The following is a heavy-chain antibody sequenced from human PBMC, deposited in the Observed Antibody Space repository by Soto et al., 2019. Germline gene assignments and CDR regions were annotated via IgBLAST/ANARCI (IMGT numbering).Heavy chain of an antibody. Sequence: ASVKVSCKASGYTFTSYAMHWVRQAPGQRLEWMGWINAGNGNTKYSQKFQGRVTITRDTSASAAYMELSSLRSEDTAVYYCARDLAATKIFPLFDPWGQGTLVSVSS. CDR1: GYTFTSYA. D-gene: IGHD6-25*01. CDR3: ARDLAATKIFPLFDP. CDR2: INAGNGNT. V-gene: IGHV1-3*01. J-gene: IGHJ5*02.